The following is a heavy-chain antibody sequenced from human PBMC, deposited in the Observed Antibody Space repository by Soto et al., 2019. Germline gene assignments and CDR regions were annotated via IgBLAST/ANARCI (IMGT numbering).Heavy chain of an antibody. D-gene: IGHD5-18*01. CDR2: ISGSGDTT. Sequence: EVQLLESGGGLVQPGGSLRLSCVTSRLTFSSYALNWVRQAPGKGLEWVSSISGSGDTTYYADSVRGRFTISRDNSKNTLYLQMNSLIVEDTALYYCAKADYSYSWAPGDYWGQGTLVTVSS. CDR1: RLTFSSYA. V-gene: IGHV3-23*01. J-gene: IGHJ4*02. CDR3: AKADYSYSWAPGDY.